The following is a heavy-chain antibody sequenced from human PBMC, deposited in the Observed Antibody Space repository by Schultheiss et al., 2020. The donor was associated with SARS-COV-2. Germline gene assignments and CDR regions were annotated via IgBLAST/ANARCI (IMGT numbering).Heavy chain of an antibody. Sequence: GGSLRLSCTASGFTFGDYAMSWFRQAPGKGLEWVGFIRSKAYGGTTEYAASVKGRFTISRDDSKSIAYLQMNSLKTEDTAVYYCTRDRGSMVPAAIRFWGQGTLVTVSS. V-gene: IGHV3-49*03. CDR1: GFTFGDYA. CDR2: IRSKAYGGTT. CDR3: TRDRGSMVPAAIRF. D-gene: IGHD2-2*02. J-gene: IGHJ4*02.